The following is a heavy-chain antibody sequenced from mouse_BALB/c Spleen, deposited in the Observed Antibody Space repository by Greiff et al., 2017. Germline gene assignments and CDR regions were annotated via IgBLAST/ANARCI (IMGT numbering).Heavy chain of an antibody. Sequence: EVQLQESGGGLVQPGGSRKLSCAASGFTFSSFGMHWVRQAPEKGLEWVAYISSGSSTIYYADTVKGRFTISRDNPKNTLFLQMTSLRSEDTAMYYCARREGLRQVFAYWGQGTLVTVSA. CDR3: ARREGLRQVFAY. V-gene: IGHV5-17*02. CDR2: ISSGSSTI. D-gene: IGHD2-4*01. J-gene: IGHJ3*01. CDR1: GFTFSSFG.